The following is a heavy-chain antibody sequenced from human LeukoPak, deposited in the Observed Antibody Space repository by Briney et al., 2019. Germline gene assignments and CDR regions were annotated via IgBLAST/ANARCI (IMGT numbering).Heavy chain of an antibody. CDR1: GGSFSGYY. J-gene: IGHJ4*02. V-gene: IGHV4-34*01. CDR3: ARMGGRWLQSQVDY. D-gene: IGHD5-24*01. CDR2: INHSGST. Sequence: PSETLSLTCAVYGGSFSGYYWSWIRQPPGKGLEWIGEINHSGSTNYNPSLKSRVTISVDTSKNQFSLKLSSVTAADTAVYYCARMGGRWLQSQVDYWGQGTLVTVSS.